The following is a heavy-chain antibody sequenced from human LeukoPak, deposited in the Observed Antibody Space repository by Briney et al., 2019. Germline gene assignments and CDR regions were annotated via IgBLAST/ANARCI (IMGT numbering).Heavy chain of an antibody. J-gene: IGHJ3*02. CDR3: ARFRTVTTINDAFDI. D-gene: IGHD4-11*01. CDR1: GYTFTDYY. Sequence: ASVKVSCKASGYTFTDYYMHWVRQAPGQGLEWMGWINPNSGGTNYAQRFQGRVTMTRDTSISTAYLQWSNLKASDTAMYYCARFRTVTTINDAFDIWGQGTMVTVSS. V-gene: IGHV1-2*02. CDR2: INPNSGGT.